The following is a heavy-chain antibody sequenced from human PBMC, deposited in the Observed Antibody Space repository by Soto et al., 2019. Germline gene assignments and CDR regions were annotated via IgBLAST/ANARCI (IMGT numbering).Heavy chain of an antibody. CDR2: ISTSGSTV. D-gene: IGHD5-12*01. J-gene: IGHJ4*02. CDR3: VRYCGTTLCNGVATRTFDY. V-gene: IGHV3-48*03. CDR1: RFTFSAYE. Sequence: GGSLRLSCAASRFTFSAYEMHWFRQAPGKGLEWVPYISTSGSTVYYADSVKGRFTVSRDNTRNSLYLQMDSLRDEDTALYYCVRYCGTTLCNGVATRTFDYWGQGTLVTVSS.